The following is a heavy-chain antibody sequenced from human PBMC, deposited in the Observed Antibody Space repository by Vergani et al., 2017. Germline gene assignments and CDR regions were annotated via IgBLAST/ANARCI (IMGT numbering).Heavy chain of an antibody. CDR2: IYPGDSDT. CDR1: GYSFTSYW. Sequence: EVQLVQSGAEVKKPGESLKISCKGSGYSFTSYWIGWVRPMPGKGLEWMGIIYPGDSDTRYSPSFQGQVTISADKSISTAYLQWSSLKASDTAMYYCAMKYYDFWSGYYQPFYYYMDVWGKGTTVTVSS. CDR3: AMKYYDFWSGYYQPFYYYMDV. V-gene: IGHV5-51*03. D-gene: IGHD3-3*01. J-gene: IGHJ6*03.